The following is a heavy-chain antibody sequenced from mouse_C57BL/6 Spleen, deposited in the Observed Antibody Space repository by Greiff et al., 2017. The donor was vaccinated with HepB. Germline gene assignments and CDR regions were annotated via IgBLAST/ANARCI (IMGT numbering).Heavy chain of an antibody. CDR1: GYTFTSYW. D-gene: IGHD3-3*01. CDR2: IDPSDSYT. CDR3: ARGGWRSDY. Sequence: QVQLQQPGAELVKPGASVKLSCKASGYTFTSYWMQWVKQRPGQGLEWIGEIDPSDSYTNYNQKFKGKATLTVDTSSSTAYVQRRSLTSEDSAVYYCARGGWRSDYWGQGTTLTVSS. J-gene: IGHJ2*01. V-gene: IGHV1-50*01.